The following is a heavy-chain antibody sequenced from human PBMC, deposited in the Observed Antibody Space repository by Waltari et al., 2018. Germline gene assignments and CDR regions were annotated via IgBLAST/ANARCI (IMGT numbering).Heavy chain of an antibody. Sequence: QLQLQESGPGLVKPSETLSLTCTVSGGSISSSSYYWGWIRQPPGKGLEWIGSIYYSGSPYYNPSLKSRVTISVDTSKNQFSLKLSSVTAADTAVYYCARQPVGYYDFWSGSPPADAFDIWGQGTMVTVSS. CDR3: ARQPVGYYDFWSGSPPADAFDI. V-gene: IGHV4-39*01. D-gene: IGHD3-3*01. CDR2: IYYSGSP. CDR1: GGSISSSSYY. J-gene: IGHJ3*02.